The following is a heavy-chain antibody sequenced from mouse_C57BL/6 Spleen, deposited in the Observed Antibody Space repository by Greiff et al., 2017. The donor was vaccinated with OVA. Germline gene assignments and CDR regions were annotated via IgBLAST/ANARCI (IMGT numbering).Heavy chain of an antibody. CDR3: ARGGYDYDGYYAMDY. V-gene: IGHV1-55*01. D-gene: IGHD2-4*01. Sequence: VQLQQPGAELVKPGASVKMSCKASGYTFTSYWITWVKQRPGQGLEWIGDIYPGSGSTNYNEKFKSKATLTVDTSSSTAYMQLSSLTSEDSAVYYCARGGYDYDGYYAMDYWGQGTSVTVSS. CDR1: GYTFTSYW. CDR2: IYPGSGST. J-gene: IGHJ4*01.